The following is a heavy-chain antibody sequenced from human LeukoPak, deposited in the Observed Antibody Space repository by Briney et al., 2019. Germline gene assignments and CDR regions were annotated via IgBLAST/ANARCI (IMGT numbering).Heavy chain of an antibody. J-gene: IGHJ4*02. CDR1: DDSSSSSH. CDR3: ARGRDAYKIGY. Sequence: SETLSLTCTVSDDSSSSSHWSWIRQSPGKGPEWIACICYSETTDYDPSLRSRVTISLDRSKNQFSLKLTSVTAADTAVYYCARGRDAYKIGYWGQGTLVTVSS. V-gene: IGHV4-59*01. D-gene: IGHD5-24*01. CDR2: ICYSETT.